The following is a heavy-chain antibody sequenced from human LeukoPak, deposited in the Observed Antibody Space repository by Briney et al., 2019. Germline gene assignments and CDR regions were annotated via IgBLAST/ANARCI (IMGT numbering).Heavy chain of an antibody. V-gene: IGHV1-46*01. CDR1: GYTLN. J-gene: IGHJ4*02. CDR3: AREAGAAGASGFDD. Sequence: ASVKVSCKASGYTLNMHWVRQAPGQGLEWMGIITPSGDSTSYAQKFQGRVTMTRDTSTSTVYMELSNLRSEDTAVYYCAREAGAAGASGFDDWSQGSLVTVSS. D-gene: IGHD6-13*01. CDR2: ITPSGDST.